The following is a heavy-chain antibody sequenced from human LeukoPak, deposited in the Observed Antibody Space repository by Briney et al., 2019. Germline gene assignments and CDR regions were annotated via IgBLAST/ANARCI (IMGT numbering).Heavy chain of an antibody. CDR1: GYTFTSYA. CDR3: AKDYKVRSGEPPIDY. CDR2: INTNTGNP. D-gene: IGHD7-27*01. J-gene: IGHJ4*02. Sequence: ASVKVSCKASGYTFTSYAMNWVRQAPGQGLEWMGWINTNTGNPTYDQGFTGRFVFSLDTSVSTAYLQMISLRAEDTAVYYCAKDYKVRSGEPPIDYWGQGTLVTVSS. V-gene: IGHV7-4-1*02.